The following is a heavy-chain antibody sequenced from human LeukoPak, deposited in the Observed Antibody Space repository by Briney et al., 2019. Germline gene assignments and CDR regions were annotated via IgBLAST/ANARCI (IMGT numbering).Heavy chain of an antibody. CDR3: ARNYYGSGSYYY. V-gene: IGHV4-34*01. CDR2: INHSGST. Sequence: PSETLSLTCAVYGGSFSGYYWSWIRQPPGKGLEWIGEINHSGSTNYNPSLKSRVTISVDTSKNQFSLKLSSVTAADTAVYYCARNYYGSGSYYYWGQGTLVTVSS. CDR1: GGSFSGYY. D-gene: IGHD3-10*01. J-gene: IGHJ4*02.